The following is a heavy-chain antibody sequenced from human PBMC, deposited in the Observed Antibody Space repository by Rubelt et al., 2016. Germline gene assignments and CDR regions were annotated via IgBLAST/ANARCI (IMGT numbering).Heavy chain of an antibody. J-gene: IGHJ3*02. V-gene: IGHV1-69*10. D-gene: IGHD2-2*01. CDR2: IIPILGIA. CDR3: ARLVHPCSSTSCSPYAFDI. Sequence: MGGIIPILGIANYAQKFQGRVTITADESTSTAYMELSSLRSEDTAVYYCARLVHPCSSTSCSPYAFDIWGQGTMVTVSS.